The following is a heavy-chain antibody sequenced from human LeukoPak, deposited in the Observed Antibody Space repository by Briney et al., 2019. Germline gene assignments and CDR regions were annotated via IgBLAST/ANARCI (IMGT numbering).Heavy chain of an antibody. Sequence: GGSLRLSCAASGFTFTNAWMSWVRQAPGKGLEWIGRIKSKTDGGTTDYTAPVKGRFTISRDDSKNTLYLQMDSLKTEDTAVYYCTTGPFDYYGSASYLANGMDVWGQGTTVTVSS. CDR1: GFTFTNAW. CDR2: IKSKTDGGTT. D-gene: IGHD3-10*01. CDR3: TTGPFDYYGSASYLANGMDV. V-gene: IGHV3-15*01. J-gene: IGHJ6*02.